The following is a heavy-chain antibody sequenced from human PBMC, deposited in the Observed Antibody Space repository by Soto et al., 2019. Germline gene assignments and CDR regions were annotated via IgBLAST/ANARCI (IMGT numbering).Heavy chain of an antibody. D-gene: IGHD6-19*01. V-gene: IGHV3-30*18. CDR2: MSYDGSSR. CDR1: GFNFSSFG. Sequence: GGSLRLSCAASGFNFSSFGMHWVRQAPGKGLEWVALMSYDGSSRYYQDSLKGRFTISRDKSKNTLYLQMSSLRVEDTAVYYCAKDRGWSSADLEYWGQGTLVTVSS. J-gene: IGHJ4*02. CDR3: AKDRGWSSADLEY.